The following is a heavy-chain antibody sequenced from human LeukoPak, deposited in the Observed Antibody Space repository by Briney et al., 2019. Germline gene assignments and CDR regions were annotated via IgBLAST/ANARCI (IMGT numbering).Heavy chain of an antibody. V-gene: IGHV4-61*02. CDR3: ARVPAATYYFDY. J-gene: IGHJ4*02. CDR2: VYTRGST. Sequence: SETLSLTCTVSGGSISSGNYYWSWIRQPAGKGLEWIGRVYTRGSTNYNPSLKSRVTISVDTSKNQFSLKLSSVTAADTAVYYCARVPAATYYFDYWGQGTLVTVSS. D-gene: IGHD2-2*01. CDR1: GGSISSGNYY.